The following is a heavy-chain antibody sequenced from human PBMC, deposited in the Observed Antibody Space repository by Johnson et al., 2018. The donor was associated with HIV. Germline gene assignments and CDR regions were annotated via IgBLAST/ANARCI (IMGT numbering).Heavy chain of an antibody. CDR3: ARDKYPPTAAAGTDAFEI. J-gene: IGHJ3*02. CDR1: GFTFSSYA. V-gene: IGHV3-30-3*01. D-gene: IGHD6-13*01. Sequence: QMQLVESGGGVVQPGRSLRLSCAASGFTFSSYAMHWVRQAPGKGLEWVAVISYDGSNKYYADSVKGRFTISRDNSKNTLYLQMNSLRAEDTAVYYCARDKYPPTAAAGTDAFEIWGQGTMVTVSS. CDR2: ISYDGSNK.